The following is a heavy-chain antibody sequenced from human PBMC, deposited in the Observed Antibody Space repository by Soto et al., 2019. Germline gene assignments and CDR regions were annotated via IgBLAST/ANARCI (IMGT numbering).Heavy chain of an antibody. D-gene: IGHD2-2*01. CDR1: GFTFSSYW. CDR2: INNDGSST. V-gene: IGHV3-74*01. CDR3: ARVRCSSTSCFWGGFDY. Sequence: EVQLVESGGGLVQPGGSLRLSCAVSGFTFSSYWMHWVRQAPGKGLVWVSRINNDGSSTSYADSVKGRFTISRDNAKNTLYLQMNSLRAEDTAVYSCARVRCSSTSCFWGGFDYWGQGTLVTVSS. J-gene: IGHJ4*02.